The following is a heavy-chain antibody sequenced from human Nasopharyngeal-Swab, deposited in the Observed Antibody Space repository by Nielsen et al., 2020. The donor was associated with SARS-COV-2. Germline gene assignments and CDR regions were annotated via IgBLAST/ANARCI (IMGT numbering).Heavy chain of an antibody. CDR2: INHSGST. Sequence: ETLSLTCTVSGGSISSSSYYWSWIRQPPGKGLEWIGEINHSGSTNYNPSLKSRVTISVDTSKNQFSLKLSSVTAADTAVYYCARWASAAWQNGFDPWGQGTLVTVSS. D-gene: IGHD2-2*01. CDR3: ARWASAAWQNGFDP. J-gene: IGHJ5*02. V-gene: IGHV4-39*07. CDR1: GGSISSSSYY.